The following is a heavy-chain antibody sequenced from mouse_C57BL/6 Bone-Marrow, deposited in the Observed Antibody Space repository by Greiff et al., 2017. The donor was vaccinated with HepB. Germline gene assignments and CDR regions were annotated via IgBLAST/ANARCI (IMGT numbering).Heavy chain of an antibody. CDR1: GYTFTDYY. CDR2: INPYNGGT. V-gene: IGHV1-19*01. J-gene: IGHJ1*03. Sequence: EVQLQQSGPVLVKPGASVKMSCKASGYTFTDYYMNWVKQSHGKSLEWIGVINPYNGGTSYNQKFKGKATLTVDKSSSTAYMELNSLTSEDSAVYYCARSEYYGSRWYFDVLGTGTTVTVSS. CDR3: ARSEYYGSRWYFDV. D-gene: IGHD1-1*01.